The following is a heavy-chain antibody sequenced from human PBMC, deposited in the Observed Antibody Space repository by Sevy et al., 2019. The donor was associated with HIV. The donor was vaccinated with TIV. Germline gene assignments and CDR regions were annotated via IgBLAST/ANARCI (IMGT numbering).Heavy chain of an antibody. CDR3: AKVLNPALESMMEVTVRSLKGFDV. D-gene: IGHD3-22*01. V-gene: IGHV3-23*01. J-gene: IGHJ3*01. CDR1: GFTFNTHV. CDR2: ISGFGNT. Sequence: GGSLRLSCAASGFTFNTHVMNWVRQAPGKGLEWVSSISGFGNTYYADSVRGRFTISRDNAKNTLYLQMNSLRADDTAVYYCAKVLNPALESMMEVTVRSLKGFDVWAQGTMVTVSS.